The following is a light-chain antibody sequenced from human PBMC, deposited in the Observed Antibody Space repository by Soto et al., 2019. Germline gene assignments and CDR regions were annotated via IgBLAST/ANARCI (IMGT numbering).Light chain of an antibody. CDR1: SSDVGGYNY. Sequence: QSALTQPASVSGSPGQSITISCTGTSSDVGGYNYVSWYQQHSGKAPKLMIFEVSNRPSGVSNRFSGSKSGNTASLIISGLQAEDEADYYCSSYTTSTTVLFGGGTKVTVL. J-gene: IGLJ2*01. CDR3: SSYTTSTTVL. CDR2: EVS. V-gene: IGLV2-14*01.